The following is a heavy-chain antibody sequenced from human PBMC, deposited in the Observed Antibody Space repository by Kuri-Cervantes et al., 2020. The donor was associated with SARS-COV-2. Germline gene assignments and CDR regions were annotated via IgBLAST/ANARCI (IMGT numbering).Heavy chain of an antibody. V-gene: IGHV4-4*07. J-gene: IGHJ6*03. D-gene: IGHD5-18*01. CDR3: AREGLVTAYYYYMDV. CDR1: GGSISSYY. CDR2: IYTSGST. Sequence: GSLRLSCTVSGGSISSYYWSWIRQPAGKGLEWIGRIYTSGSTNYNPSLKSRVTMSVDTSKNQFSLTLSSVTAADTAVYYCAREGLVTAYYYYMDVWGKGTTVTVSS.